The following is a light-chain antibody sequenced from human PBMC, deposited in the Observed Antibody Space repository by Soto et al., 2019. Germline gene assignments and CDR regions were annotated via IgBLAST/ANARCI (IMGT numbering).Light chain of an antibody. V-gene: IGKV3-20*01. CDR3: HQYASSPLP. J-gene: IGKJ2*01. Sequence: EIVLTQSPGTLSLSPGEGATLSCRASQSVSSSLLAWFQQKPGQAPRLLIHDVSSRATGIPDRFSGSGSGTDFTLNSSRLEPEAFAVDYCHQYASSPLPFGQGTKLEIK. CDR1: QSVSSSL. CDR2: DVS.